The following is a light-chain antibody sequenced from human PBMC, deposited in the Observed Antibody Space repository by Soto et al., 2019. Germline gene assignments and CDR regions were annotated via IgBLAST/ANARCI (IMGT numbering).Light chain of an antibody. CDR1: QSVSSSY. CDR3: QQYGTSRWT. CDR2: GAS. V-gene: IGKV3-20*01. Sequence: ESVLTQSPGTLSLSPGERATLSCRASQSVSSSYLAWYQQKPGQSPRLLIYGASSRATGIPDRFSGSGSGTDFTLTISRLEPDDVAVYYCQQYGTSRWTFGQGTKVEIK. J-gene: IGKJ1*01.